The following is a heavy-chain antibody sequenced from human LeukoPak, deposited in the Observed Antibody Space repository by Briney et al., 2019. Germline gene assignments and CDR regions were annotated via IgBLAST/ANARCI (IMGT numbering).Heavy chain of an antibody. J-gene: IGHJ5*02. Sequence: SETLSLTCTVSGGSISSYYWSWIRQPPGKGLEWIGYIYYSGSINYKSSLKSRVTISVDTSKNQFSLKLTSVTAADTAVYYCARDSGTTGEVKFDPWGQGTLVTVSS. CDR1: GGSISSYY. CDR3: ARDSGTTGEVKFDP. V-gene: IGHV4-59*01. D-gene: IGHD3-10*01. CDR2: IYYSGSI.